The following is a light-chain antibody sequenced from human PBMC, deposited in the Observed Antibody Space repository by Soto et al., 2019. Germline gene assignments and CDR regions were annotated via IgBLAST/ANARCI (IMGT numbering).Light chain of an antibody. J-gene: IGKJ3*01. CDR3: QQSYSTPRVT. CDR2: AAS. V-gene: IGKV1-39*01. CDR1: QGISSA. Sequence: IQLTQTKSSLSASVGDRVTITCRASQGISSALAWYQQKPGKAPKLLIYAASSLQSGVPSRFSGSGSGTDFTLTISSLQPEDFATYYCQQSYSTPRVTFGPGAKVDIK.